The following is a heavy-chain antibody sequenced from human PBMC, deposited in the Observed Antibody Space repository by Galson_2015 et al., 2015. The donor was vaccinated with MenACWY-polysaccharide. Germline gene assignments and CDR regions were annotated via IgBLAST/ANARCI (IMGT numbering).Heavy chain of an antibody. Sequence: LRLSCAASGFAFSSFALHWVRQAPDKGLEWVAVISYDGSQTNYADSVKGQFSISRDNSKNTLFLQMNSLRPEDTAVYYCARARGAPGAFDYWGQGTLVTVSS. J-gene: IGHJ4*02. CDR1: GFAFSSFA. D-gene: IGHD3-10*01. V-gene: IGHV3-30-3*01. CDR3: ARARGAPGAFDY. CDR2: ISYDGSQT.